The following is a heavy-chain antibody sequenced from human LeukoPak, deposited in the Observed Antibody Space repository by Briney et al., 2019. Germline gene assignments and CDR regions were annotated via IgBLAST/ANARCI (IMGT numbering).Heavy chain of an antibody. V-gene: IGHV3-30*18. CDR2: ISYDGSNK. CDR3: AKSYYYDKLAYY. D-gene: IGHD3-22*01. Sequence: GRSLRLSCAASGFTFSSYAMHWVRRAPGKGLEWVAVISYDGSNKYYADSVKGRFTISRDNSKNTLYLQMNSLRAEDTAVYYCAKSYYYDKLAYYWGQGTLVTVSS. CDR1: GFTFSSYA. J-gene: IGHJ4*02.